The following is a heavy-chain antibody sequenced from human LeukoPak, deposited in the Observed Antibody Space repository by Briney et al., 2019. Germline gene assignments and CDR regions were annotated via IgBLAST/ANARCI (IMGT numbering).Heavy chain of an antibody. D-gene: IGHD2-15*01. Sequence: PGRSLRLSCAASGFTFSSYAMHWVRQAPGKGLEWVAVISYDGSNKYYADSVKGRFTISRDNSKNTLYLQMNSLRAEDTAVYYCARDPVVAALQYYFDYWGQGTLVTVSS. J-gene: IGHJ4*02. CDR1: GFTFSSYA. CDR3: ARDPVVAALQYYFDY. V-gene: IGHV3-30*04. CDR2: ISYDGSNK.